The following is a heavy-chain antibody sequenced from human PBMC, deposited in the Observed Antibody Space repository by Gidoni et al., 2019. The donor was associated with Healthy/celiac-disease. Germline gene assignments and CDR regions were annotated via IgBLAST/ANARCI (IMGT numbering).Heavy chain of an antibody. V-gene: IGHV4-39*01. CDR2: IYYSGST. CDR1: GGSLTSCGSY. D-gene: IGHD3-3*01. Sequence: QLQLQESGPGLVKPSETLSLPCTVPGGSLTSCGSYWGWIRQPPGKGLEWIGSIYYSGSTYYNPSLKSRVTISVDTSKNQFSLKLSSVTAADTAVYYCASRGLDFWSGYPSYNWFDPWGQGTLVTVSS. J-gene: IGHJ5*02. CDR3: ASRGLDFWSGYPSYNWFDP.